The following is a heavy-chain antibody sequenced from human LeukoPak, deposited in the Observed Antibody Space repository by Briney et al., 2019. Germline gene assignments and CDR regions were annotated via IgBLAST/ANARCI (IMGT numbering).Heavy chain of an antibody. CDR1: GGSISSGGYY. V-gene: IGHV4-30-2*02. Sequence: PSETLSLTCTVSGGSISSGGYYWSWIRQPPGKGLEWIGYIYHSGSTYYNPSLKSRVTISVDTSKNQFSLKLSSVTAADTAVYYCARYASVVGGLDYWGQGTLVTVSS. J-gene: IGHJ4*02. CDR3: ARYASVVGGLDY. D-gene: IGHD2-15*01. CDR2: IYHSGST.